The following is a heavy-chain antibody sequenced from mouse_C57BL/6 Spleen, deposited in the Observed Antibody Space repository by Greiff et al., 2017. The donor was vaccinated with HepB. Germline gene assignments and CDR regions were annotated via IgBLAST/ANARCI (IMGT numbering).Heavy chain of an antibody. CDR2: IHPNSGST. D-gene: IGHD2-4*01. V-gene: IGHV1-64*01. CDR1: GYTFTSYW. Sequence: QVQLQQSGAELVKPGASVKLSCKASGYTFTSYWMHWVKQRPGQGLEWIGMIHPNSGSTNYNEKFKSKATLTVDKSSSTAYMQLSSLTSEDSAVYYCASEDYDYDDYAMDYWGQGTSVTVSS. J-gene: IGHJ4*01. CDR3: ASEDYDYDDYAMDY.